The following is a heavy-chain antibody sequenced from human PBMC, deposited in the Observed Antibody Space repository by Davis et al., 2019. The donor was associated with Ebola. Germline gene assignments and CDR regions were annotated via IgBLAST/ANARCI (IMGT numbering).Heavy chain of an antibody. CDR3: AREPGIAVAGYYMDV. CDR2: IISSSSTI. V-gene: IGHV3-48*04. D-gene: IGHD6-19*01. CDR1: GFTFSSYS. J-gene: IGHJ6*03. Sequence: GESLKISCAASGFTFSSYSMNWVRQAPGKGLEWVSYIISSSSTIYYADSVKGRFTISRDNAKNSLYLQMNSLRAEDTAVYYCAREPGIAVAGYYMDVWGKGTTVTVSS.